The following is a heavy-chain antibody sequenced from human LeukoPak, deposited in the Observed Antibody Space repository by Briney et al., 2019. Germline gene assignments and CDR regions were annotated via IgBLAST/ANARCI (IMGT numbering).Heavy chain of an antibody. Sequence: PGGSLRLSCAASGFTFDDYAMHWVRQAPGKGLGWVSGISWNSGNIGYADSVKGRFTISRDNAKNSLYLQMNSLRAEDTALYYCARGRVFDYWGQGTLVTVSS. CDR3: ARGRVFDY. V-gene: IGHV3-9*01. CDR1: GFTFDDYA. CDR2: ISWNSGNI. J-gene: IGHJ4*02.